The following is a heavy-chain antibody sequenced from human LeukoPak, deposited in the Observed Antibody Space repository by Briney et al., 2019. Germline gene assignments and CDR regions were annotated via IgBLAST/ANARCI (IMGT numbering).Heavy chain of an antibody. Sequence: PGGSLRLSCAASGFTFSSYSMNWVRQAPGKGLEWVSSISSSSSYIYYADSVKGRFTISRDNAKNSLYLQMNSLRAEDTAVYYCAGIWEDLTLGGDYWGQGTLVTVSS. J-gene: IGHJ4*02. V-gene: IGHV3-21*01. CDR3: AGIWEDLTLGGDY. D-gene: IGHD3-16*01. CDR2: ISSSSSYI. CDR1: GFTFSSYS.